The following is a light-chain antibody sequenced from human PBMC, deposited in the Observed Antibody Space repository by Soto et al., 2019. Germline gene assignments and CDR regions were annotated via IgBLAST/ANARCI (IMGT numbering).Light chain of an antibody. CDR3: SSYTTSSTRV. Sequence: QSVLTQPASVSGSPGQSITFSCTGTSSDVGGYNYVSWYQQHPGKAPKLMIYEVNNRPSGVSNRFSGSKSGNTASLTISGLQAEDEGDYYCSSYTTSSTRVFGGGTKLTVL. J-gene: IGLJ2*01. CDR1: SSDVGGYNY. V-gene: IGLV2-14*01. CDR2: EVN.